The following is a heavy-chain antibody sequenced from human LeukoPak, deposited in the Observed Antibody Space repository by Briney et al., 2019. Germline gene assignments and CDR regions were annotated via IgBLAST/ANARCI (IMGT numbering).Heavy chain of an antibody. Sequence: GGSLRLSCAASGFTFSSYWMSWVRQAPGKGLEWVANIKQDGSEKYYVDSVKGRFTISRDNAKNSLYLQMNSLRAEDTAVYYCARDRRTVTINWFDPWGQGTLVTVSS. D-gene: IGHD4-11*01. J-gene: IGHJ5*02. CDR2: IKQDGSEK. CDR1: GFTFSSYW. CDR3: ARDRRTVTINWFDP. V-gene: IGHV3-7*01.